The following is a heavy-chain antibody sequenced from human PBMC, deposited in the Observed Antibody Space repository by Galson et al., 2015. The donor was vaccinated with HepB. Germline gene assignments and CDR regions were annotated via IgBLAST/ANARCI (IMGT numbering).Heavy chain of an antibody. CDR2: IRSKAYGGTT. J-gene: IGHJ4*02. CDR3: TRDYPYYYDSSDYHALDY. V-gene: IGHV3-49*03. CDR1: GFTFGDYA. D-gene: IGHD3-22*01. Sequence: SLRLSCAASGFTFGDYAMSWFRQAPGKGLEWVGFIRSKAYGGTTEYAASVKGRFTISRDDSKSIAYLQMNSLKTEDTAVYYCTRDYPYYYDSSDYHALDYWGQGTLVTVSS.